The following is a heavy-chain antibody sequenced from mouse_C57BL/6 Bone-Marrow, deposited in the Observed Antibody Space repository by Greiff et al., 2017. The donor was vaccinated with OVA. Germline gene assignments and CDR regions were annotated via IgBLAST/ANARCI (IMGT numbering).Heavy chain of an antibody. D-gene: IGHD2-4*01. CDR1: GYTFTDYE. Sequence: VKLMESGAELVRPGASVTLSCKASGYTFTDYEMHWVKQTPVHGLEWIGAIDPETGGTAYNQKFKGKAILTADKSSSTAYMELRSLTSEDSAVYYCTRDYAPMDYWGQGTSVTVSS. J-gene: IGHJ4*01. CDR2: IDPETGGT. V-gene: IGHV1-15*01. CDR3: TRDYAPMDY.